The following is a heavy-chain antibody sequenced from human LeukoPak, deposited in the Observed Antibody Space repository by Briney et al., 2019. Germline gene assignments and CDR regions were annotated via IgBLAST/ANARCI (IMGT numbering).Heavy chain of an antibody. J-gene: IGHJ4*02. D-gene: IGHD3-10*01. Sequence: SGGSLRLSCAASGFTFSSYGMSWVRQAPGKGLEWVSAISGSGGSTYYADSVKGRFTISRDNSKNTLYLQMNSLRAEDTAVYYCAKSHRAITGTTFLLHYYGSGIPSFDYWGQGTLVTVSS. V-gene: IGHV3-23*01. CDR1: GFTFSSYG. CDR2: ISGSGGST. CDR3: AKSHRAITGTTFLLHYYGSGIPSFDY.